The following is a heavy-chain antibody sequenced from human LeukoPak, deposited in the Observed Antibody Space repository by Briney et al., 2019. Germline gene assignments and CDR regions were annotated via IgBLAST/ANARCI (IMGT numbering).Heavy chain of an antibody. V-gene: IGHV1-2*02. CDR3: ARVSRRFGGNWFAP. D-gene: IGHD3-10*01. CDR2: INPNSGGT. Sequence: ASVKVSCKASGYTFTGHYMHWVRQAPGQGLEWMGWINPNSGGTNYAQKFQGRVTMTRDTSISTAYMELSRLRSDDTAVYYSARVSRRFGGNWFAPWGQGTLVTVSS. J-gene: IGHJ5*02. CDR1: GYTFTGHY.